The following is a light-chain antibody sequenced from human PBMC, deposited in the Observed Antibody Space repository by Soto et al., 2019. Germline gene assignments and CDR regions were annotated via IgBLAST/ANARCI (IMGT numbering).Light chain of an antibody. V-gene: IGKV3-20*01. CDR1: QSVNSWY. CDR3: QQYNYSPTT. CDR2: DAS. Sequence: DIVLTQSPGTLSLSPGERATLSCRASQSVNSWYLAWYQQHPGQAPRLLIYDASSRATGIPDRFSGSGSGTDFTLTISRLEPEDFAVYYCQQYNYSPTTFGQGTKVEIK. J-gene: IGKJ1*01.